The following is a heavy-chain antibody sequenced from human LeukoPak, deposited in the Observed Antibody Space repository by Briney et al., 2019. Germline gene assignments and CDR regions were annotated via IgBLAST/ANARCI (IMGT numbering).Heavy chain of an antibody. J-gene: IGHJ4*02. CDR1: GFSFRDYG. D-gene: IGHD2-2*01. CDR2: IWYDESKK. Sequence: GGSLRLSCETSGFSFRDYGMHWVRQAPGKGLDWVAVIWYDESKKYYADSVKGRFTISRDVSKNTLYLQMNSLRAEDTAVYYCARDDCSTTICLGYWGQGTLVSVSS. CDR3: ARDDCSTTICLGY. V-gene: IGHV3-33*01.